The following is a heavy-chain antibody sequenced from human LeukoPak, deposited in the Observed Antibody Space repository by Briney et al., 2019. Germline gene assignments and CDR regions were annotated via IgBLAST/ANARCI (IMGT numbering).Heavy chain of an antibody. V-gene: IGHV3-23*05. Sequence: PGGSLRLSCAASGFTFSNYGMSWVRQAPGKGLEWVSVTDTSGVITYYTDSAKGRFTISRDNSKNTLNLQMDSLRVEDTAVYYCAKGDTGVIRRYYLDSWGQGTLVTVSS. D-gene: IGHD5-18*01. CDR2: TDTSGVIT. CDR3: AKGDTGVIRRYYLDS. CDR1: GFTFSNYG. J-gene: IGHJ4*02.